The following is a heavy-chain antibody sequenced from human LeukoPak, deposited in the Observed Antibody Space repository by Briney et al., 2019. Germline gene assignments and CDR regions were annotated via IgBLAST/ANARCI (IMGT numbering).Heavy chain of an antibody. Sequence: GASVKVSCKASGYTFTSYYMHWARQAPGQGLEWMGIINPSGGSTTYAQKFQGRVTMTRDTSTSTVHMELSSLRSEDTAVYYCARVSSGYEGSDYWGQGTLVTVSS. CDR2: INPSGGST. CDR1: GYTFTSYY. V-gene: IGHV1-46*01. J-gene: IGHJ4*02. CDR3: ARVSSGYEGSDY. D-gene: IGHD5-12*01.